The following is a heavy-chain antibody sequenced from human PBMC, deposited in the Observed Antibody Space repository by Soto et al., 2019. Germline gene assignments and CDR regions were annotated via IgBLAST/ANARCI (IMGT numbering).Heavy chain of an antibody. CDR3: VREGTGTTSAVFDY. Sequence: QLLESGGGLVQPGGSLRLSCAASGFTFGSYAMSWVRQAPGKGLEWVSAISGGGRDSYYADSVKGRFTISRDDXXNTLYLHVNSLRAEDTAVYFCVREGTGTTSAVFDYWGQGTLVTVSS. D-gene: IGHD1-7*01. CDR2: ISGGGRDS. J-gene: IGHJ4*02. CDR1: GFTFGSYA. V-gene: IGHV3-23*01.